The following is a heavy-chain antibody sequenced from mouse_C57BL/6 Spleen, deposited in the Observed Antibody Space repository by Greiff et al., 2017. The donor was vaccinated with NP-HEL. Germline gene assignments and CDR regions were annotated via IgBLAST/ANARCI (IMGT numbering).Heavy chain of an antibody. CDR3: TRVLRRGTWFAY. Sequence: QVQLQQSGAELVRPGASVTLSCKASGYTFTDYEMHWVKQTPVHGLEWIGAIDPETGGTAYNQKFKGKAILTADKSSSTAYMELRSLTSEDSAVYYCTRVLRRGTWFAYWGQGTLVTVSA. CDR2: IDPETGGT. CDR1: GYTFTDYE. J-gene: IGHJ3*01. V-gene: IGHV1-15*01.